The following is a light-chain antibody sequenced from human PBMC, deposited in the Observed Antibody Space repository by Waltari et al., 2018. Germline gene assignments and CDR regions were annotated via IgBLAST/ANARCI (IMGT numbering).Light chain of an antibody. CDR2: DVN. CDR3: SSYTTTAAGV. J-gene: IGLJ1*01. Sequence: QSALTQPASVSGSAGQSITISCTGSSSDVGGYKFVSWYQQHPRKAPKLIIFDVNTRPSGVSDRFSGSKSGNTASLTISGLQTEDEADYYCSSYTTTAAGVFGTGTRVTVL. V-gene: IGLV2-14*03. CDR1: SSDVGGYKF.